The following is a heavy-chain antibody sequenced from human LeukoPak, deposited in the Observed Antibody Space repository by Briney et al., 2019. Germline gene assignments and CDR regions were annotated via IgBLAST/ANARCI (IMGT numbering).Heavy chain of an antibody. CDR2: IYADGSS. V-gene: IGHV4-4*07. Sequence: PSETLSLTCTVSGGSMKNYYWNWIRQPAGKGLEWIGRIYADGSSTYNPSLKSRVTILVDTSKNQFSLRLTSMTAADTAVYYCARGYYYRTWGLGTLVTVSS. D-gene: IGHD3-10*01. CDR1: GGSMKNYY. CDR3: ARGYYYRT. J-gene: IGHJ4*02.